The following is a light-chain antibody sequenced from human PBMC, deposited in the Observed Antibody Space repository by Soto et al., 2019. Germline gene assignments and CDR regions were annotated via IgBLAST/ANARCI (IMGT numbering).Light chain of an antibody. CDR1: QSVSSS. J-gene: IGKJ3*01. CDR2: DAS. V-gene: IGKV3-11*01. CDR3: QQRSNWPPEVT. Sequence: EIVFAQSPDTLSLSPGERATLSCRASQSVSSSLAWYQQKPGQAPRLLIYDASNRATGIPARFSGSGSGTDFTLTISSLEPEDFAGYYCQQRSNWPPEVTFGPGTKVDIK.